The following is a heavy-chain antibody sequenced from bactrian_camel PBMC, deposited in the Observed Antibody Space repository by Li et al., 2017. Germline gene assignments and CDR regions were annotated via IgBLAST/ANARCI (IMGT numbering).Heavy chain of an antibody. CDR3: AAGPQCLVRTDY. CDR1: GRIPGMAF. D-gene: IGHD6*01. J-gene: IGHJ4*01. V-gene: IGHV3S54*01. Sequence: HVQLVESGGGSVQAGTSLTLSCTALGRIPGMAFMAWFRQAPGKEREAVTGISTLDGASYYSDSVKDRFTLVHYGRNKTLYLEMNSLKPEDTAMYYCAAGPQCLVRTDYWGQGTQVTVS. CDR2: ISTLDGAS.